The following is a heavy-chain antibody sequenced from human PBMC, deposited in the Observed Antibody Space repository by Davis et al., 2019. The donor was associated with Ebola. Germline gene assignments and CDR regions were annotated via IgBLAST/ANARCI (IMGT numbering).Heavy chain of an antibody. Sequence: SETLSLTCTVSGGSINNYFWSWIRQPPGKGLEWIGNIHYLGNTNYNPSLKSRVTMSVDTSKNQFSLRLSSVTAADTAVYYCARVIYYGSGRYFDYWGQGTLVIVSS. V-gene: IGHV4-59*01. CDR2: IHYLGNT. CDR1: GGSINNYF. D-gene: IGHD3-10*01. CDR3: ARVIYYGSGRYFDY. J-gene: IGHJ4*02.